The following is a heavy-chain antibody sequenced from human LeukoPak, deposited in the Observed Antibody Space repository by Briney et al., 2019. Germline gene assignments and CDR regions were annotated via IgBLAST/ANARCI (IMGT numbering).Heavy chain of an antibody. CDR2: IVVASGNT. D-gene: IGHD3-22*01. Sequence: SVKVACKASGFTFTTSAMQQVGQARGQPLEWIGWIVVASGNTNYAQKFQERVTITRDMSTSTAYMELSSLRSEDTAVYYCAAAYRYFYDRGGYFDYWGQGTLVTVSS. CDR1: GFTFTTSA. CDR3: AAAYRYFYDRGGYFDY. J-gene: IGHJ4*02. V-gene: IGHV1-58*02.